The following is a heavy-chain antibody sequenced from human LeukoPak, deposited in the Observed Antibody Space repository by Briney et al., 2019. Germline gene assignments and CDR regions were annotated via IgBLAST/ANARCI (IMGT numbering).Heavy chain of an antibody. D-gene: IGHD7-27*01. CDR2: ISSSSSYI. CDR1: GFTFSSYS. V-gene: IGHV3-21*01. CDR3: ARGSLPGPNFDY. J-gene: IGHJ4*02. Sequence: GGSLRLSCAASGFTFSSYSMNWVRQAPGKGLEWVSSISSSSSYIYYADSVKGRFTISRDNAKNSLYLQMNSLRAEDTAVYYCARGSLPGPNFDYWGQGTLVTVSS.